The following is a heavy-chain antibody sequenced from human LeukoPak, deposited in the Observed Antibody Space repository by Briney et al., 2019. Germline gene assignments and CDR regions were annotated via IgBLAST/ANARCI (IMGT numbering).Heavy chain of an antibody. D-gene: IGHD6-13*01. V-gene: IGHV3-23*01. CDR1: GFDYSNYV. Sequence: GGSLRLSCAASGFDYSNYVMTWVRQAPGKGLEWVSTISASGGSTYYSDYVKGRFTISRDNSKNTLYLQMNSLRVEDTAVYYCAKDWPSEWQQLPDYDAVDIWGQGIMVTVSS. CDR2: ISASGGST. J-gene: IGHJ3*02. CDR3: AKDWPSEWQQLPDYDAVDI.